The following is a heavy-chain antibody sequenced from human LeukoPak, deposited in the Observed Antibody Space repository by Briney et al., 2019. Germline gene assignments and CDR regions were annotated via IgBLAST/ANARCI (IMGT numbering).Heavy chain of an antibody. CDR3: AKRGDVIRGILVIGYHQEAYHYDF. D-gene: IGHD3-10*01. Sequence: GGSLRLSCVVSGISLSNYGMTWVRQAPGKGLEWVSYISERGGGTTYADSVKGRFTISRDTSLNTLYLQMDNLRAEDTAVYFCAKRGDVIRGILVIGYHQEAYHYDFWGQGVLVTVSS. J-gene: IGHJ4*02. V-gene: IGHV3-23*01. CDR2: ISERGGGT. CDR1: GISLSNYG.